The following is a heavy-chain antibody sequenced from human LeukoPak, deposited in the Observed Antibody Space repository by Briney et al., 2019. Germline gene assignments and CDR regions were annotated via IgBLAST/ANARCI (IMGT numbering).Heavy chain of an antibody. CDR2: IKQDGSEK. V-gene: IGHV3-7*03. Sequence: QSGGSLRLSCAASGFTFSSYWMSWVRQAPGKGLEWVANIKQDGSEKYYVDSVKGRFTISRDNAKNSLYLQMNSLRAEDTALYYCAKDWGGVVAGVLDIWGQGTMVTVSS. J-gene: IGHJ3*02. D-gene: IGHD2-15*01. CDR1: GFTFSSYW. CDR3: AKDWGGVVAGVLDI.